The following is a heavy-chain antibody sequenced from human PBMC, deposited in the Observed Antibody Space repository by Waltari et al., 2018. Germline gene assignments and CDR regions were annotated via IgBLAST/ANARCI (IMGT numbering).Heavy chain of an antibody. CDR1: GFTFSSYG. CDR2: IWYDGSNK. J-gene: IGHJ6*02. D-gene: IGHD3-3*01. CDR3: ARDRGYYDFWSGSISYYYGMDV. Sequence: QVQLVESGGGVVQPGRSLRLSCAASGFTFSSYGMHWVRQAPGQGLEWVAVIWYDGSNKYYADSVKGRFTISRDNSKNTLYLQMNSLRAEDTAVYYCARDRGYYDFWSGSISYYYGMDVWGQGTTVTVSS. V-gene: IGHV3-33*01.